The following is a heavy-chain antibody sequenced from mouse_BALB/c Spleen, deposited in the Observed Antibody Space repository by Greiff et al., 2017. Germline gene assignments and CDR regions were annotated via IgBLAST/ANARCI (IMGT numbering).Heavy chain of an antibody. V-gene: IGHV5-9-3*01. CDR1: GFTFSSYA. Sequence: EVKVVESGGGLVKPGGSLKLSCAASGFTFSSYAMSWVRQTPEKRLEWVATISSGGSYTYYPDSVKGRFTISRDNAKNTLYLQMSSLRSEDTAMYYCARLGDYGNPFDYWGQGTTLTVSS. CDR3: ARLGDYGNPFDY. D-gene: IGHD2-1*01. J-gene: IGHJ2*01. CDR2: ISSGGSYT.